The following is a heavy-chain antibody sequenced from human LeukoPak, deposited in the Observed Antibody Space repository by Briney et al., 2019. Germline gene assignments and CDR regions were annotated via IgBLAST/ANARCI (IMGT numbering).Heavy chain of an antibody. CDR3: ATDYGGNSDWYFDL. D-gene: IGHD4-23*01. J-gene: IGHJ2*01. CDR2: ISPSGTT. CDR1: GGSISSYY. Sequence: SETLSLTCAVSGGSISSYYWSWIRQPPGKALEWIGYISPSGTTNYNPSLESRVTISLYTSKNHFSLQLKSVTAADTAVYYCATDYGGNSDWYFDLWGRGTLVTVSS. V-gene: IGHV4-4*09.